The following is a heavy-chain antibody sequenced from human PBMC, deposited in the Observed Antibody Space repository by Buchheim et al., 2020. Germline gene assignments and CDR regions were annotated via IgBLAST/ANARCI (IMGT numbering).Heavy chain of an antibody. CDR1: GFTFSSYG. J-gene: IGHJ6*02. Sequence: QVQLVESGGGVVQPGRSLRLSCAASGFTFSSYGMHWVRQAPGKGLEWVAVISYDGSNKYYADSVKGRFTISRDNSKNTLYLQMNSLRAEDTAVYYCAKEGRKHGSSGLGYYYYYYGMDVWGQGTT. CDR2: ISYDGSNK. V-gene: IGHV3-30*18. D-gene: IGHD6-19*01. CDR3: AKEGRKHGSSGLGYYYYYYGMDV.